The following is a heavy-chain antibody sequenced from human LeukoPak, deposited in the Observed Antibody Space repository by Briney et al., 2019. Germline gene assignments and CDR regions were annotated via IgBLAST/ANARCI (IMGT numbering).Heavy chain of an antibody. V-gene: IGHV4-31*03. Sequence: SETLSLTCTVSGGSISSGGYYWSWIRQHPGKGPEWIGYIYYSGSTYYNPSLKSRVTISVDTSKNQFSLKLSSVTAADTAVYYCARDSQHYDFWSGHLNAFDIRGQGTMVTVSS. J-gene: IGHJ3*02. D-gene: IGHD3-3*01. CDR3: ARDSQHYDFWSGHLNAFDI. CDR1: GGSISSGGYY. CDR2: IYYSGST.